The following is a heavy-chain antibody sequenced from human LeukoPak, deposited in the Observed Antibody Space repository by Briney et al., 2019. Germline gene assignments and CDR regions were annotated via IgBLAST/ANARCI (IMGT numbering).Heavy chain of an antibody. CDR3: ARGMRFLEWLGRYYMDV. Sequence: ASVKVSCKASGYTFTSYDINWVRQATGQGLEWMGWMNPNSGNTGYAQKFQGRVTITRNTSISTAYMELSSLRSEDTAVYYCARGMRFLEWLGRYYMDVWGKGTTVTVSS. CDR2: MNPNSGNT. V-gene: IGHV1-8*03. D-gene: IGHD3-3*01. J-gene: IGHJ6*03. CDR1: GYTFTSYD.